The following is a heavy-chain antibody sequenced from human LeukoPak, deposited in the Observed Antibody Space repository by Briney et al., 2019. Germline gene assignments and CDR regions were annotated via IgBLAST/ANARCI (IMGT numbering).Heavy chain of an antibody. Sequence: ASVKVSCKDSGYTFTSYGISLVRQAPGQGLEWMGRISAYNGNTNYAQKLQGRVTMTTDTSTSTAYMELRSLRSDDTAVYYCARDNEYQLPHGDYWGQGTVVTVSS. V-gene: IGHV1-18*01. D-gene: IGHD2-2*01. CDR3: ARDNEYQLPHGDY. CDR2: ISAYNGNT. J-gene: IGHJ4*02. CDR1: GYTFTSYG.